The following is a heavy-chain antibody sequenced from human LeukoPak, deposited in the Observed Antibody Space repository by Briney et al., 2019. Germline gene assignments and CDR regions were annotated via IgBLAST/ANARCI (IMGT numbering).Heavy chain of an antibody. J-gene: IGHJ5*02. CDR2: INPNSGGT. D-gene: IGHD3-3*01. CDR1: GYTFIDYY. Sequence: ASVKVSCKASGYTFIDYYMHWVRQAPGQGLEWMGWINPNSGGTNYAQKFQGRVTMTRDTSITTTYMELSRLTPDDSAVYFCATEASGLNWFDPWGQGTLVAVSS. CDR3: ATEASGLNWFDP. V-gene: IGHV1-2*02.